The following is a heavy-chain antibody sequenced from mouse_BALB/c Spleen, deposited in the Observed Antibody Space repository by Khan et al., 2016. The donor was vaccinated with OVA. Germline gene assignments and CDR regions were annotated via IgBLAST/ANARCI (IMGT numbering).Heavy chain of an antibody. J-gene: IGHJ3*01. V-gene: IGHV5-6*01. Sequence: EVQLVESGGDLVKPGGSLKLSCAASGFTFSTYGMSWVRQTADRRLEWVATVSTGGSYTYYPDSVKGRFTISRDTAKNTLYLQMNSLKSEDTAMFYCTRLAYYYDSEGFAYWGQGTLVTVSA. CDR3: TRLAYYYDSEGFAY. CDR1: GFTFSTYG. CDR2: VSTGGSYT. D-gene: IGHD1-1*01.